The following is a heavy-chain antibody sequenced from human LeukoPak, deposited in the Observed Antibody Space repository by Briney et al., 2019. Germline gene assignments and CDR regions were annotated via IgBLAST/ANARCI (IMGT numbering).Heavy chain of an antibody. Sequence: ASVKVSCKASGYSFTGYYMHWVRQAPGQGLEWMGWINPNTGGTNYALKFQGRVTMTRDTSISTAYMELSRLRSDDTAVYYCARGSDSYGPLYFDYWGQGTLVTVSS. V-gene: IGHV1-2*02. CDR3: ARGSDSYGPLYFDY. CDR1: GYSFTGYY. D-gene: IGHD5-18*01. CDR2: INPNTGGT. J-gene: IGHJ4*02.